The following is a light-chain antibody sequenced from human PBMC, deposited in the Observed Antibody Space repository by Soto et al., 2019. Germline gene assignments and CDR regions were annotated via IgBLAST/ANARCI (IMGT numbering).Light chain of an antibody. V-gene: IGKV3-11*01. CDR2: DAS. J-gene: IGKJ1*01. CDR3: QQRSNWPWT. Sequence: EIVLTQSPATLSLSPGEKATLSCRASPSVSSYLAWYQQKPGQAPRLLMFDASIRATGIPARFSGTGSETDFTHPITSLEPEDFAVYYCQQRSNWPWTFGQGTKVEIK. CDR1: PSVSSY.